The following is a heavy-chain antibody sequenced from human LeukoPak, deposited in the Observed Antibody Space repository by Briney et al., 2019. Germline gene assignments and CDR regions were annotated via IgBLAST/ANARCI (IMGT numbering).Heavy chain of an antibody. V-gene: IGHV3-72*01. CDR3: AASGSYMPNDY. J-gene: IGHJ4*02. Sequence: PGGSLRLSCAASGFTFSSYGMDWVRQAPGKGLEWVGRTRNKANSYTTEYAASVKGRFTISRDDSKNSLYLQVNSLKTEDTAVYYCAASGSYMPNDYWGQGTLVTVSS. CDR1: GFTFSSYG. D-gene: IGHD3-10*01. CDR2: TRNKANSYTT.